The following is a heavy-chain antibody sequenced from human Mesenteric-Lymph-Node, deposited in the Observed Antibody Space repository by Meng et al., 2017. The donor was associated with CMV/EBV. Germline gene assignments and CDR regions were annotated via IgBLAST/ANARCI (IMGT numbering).Heavy chain of an antibody. D-gene: IGHD2-2*01. Sequence: GESLKISCAASGFTFSSYWMSWVRQAPGKGLEWVANIKQDGSEKYYVDSVKGRFTISRDNAKNTLYLQMNSLGVEDTAVYYCARVGDRYCTSTSCPEGALDIWGQGTMVTVSS. V-gene: IGHV3-7*01. CDR1: GFTFSSYW. CDR2: IKQDGSEK. J-gene: IGHJ3*02. CDR3: ARVGDRYCTSTSCPEGALDI.